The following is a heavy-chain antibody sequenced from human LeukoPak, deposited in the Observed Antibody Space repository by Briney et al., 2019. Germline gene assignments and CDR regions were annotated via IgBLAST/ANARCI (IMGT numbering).Heavy chain of an antibody. D-gene: IGHD3-22*01. J-gene: IGHJ5*02. V-gene: IGHV4-30-4*01. Sequence: SQTLSLTWTVSGGSISSGDYYWSWIRQPPGKGLEWIAYMYYSGSTYYNPSLKSRVTMSADTSKNQLSLKLSSVTAADTAVYYCARPYYYGSRIDPWGQGIQVTVSS. CDR1: GGSISSGDYY. CDR3: ARPYYYGSRIDP. CDR2: MYYSGST.